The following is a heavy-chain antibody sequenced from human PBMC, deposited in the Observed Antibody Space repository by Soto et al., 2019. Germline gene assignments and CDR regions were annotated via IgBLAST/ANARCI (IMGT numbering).Heavy chain of an antibody. CDR2: IYYGGST. Sequence: SETLSLTCTVSGGSISSGGYYWSWIRQHPGKGLEWIGYIYYGGSTYYNPSLKSRVTISVDTSKNQFSLKLSSVTAADTAVYYCARLRDYYDSSGYPNYYYYGMDVWGQGTTVTVSS. CDR1: GGSISSGGYY. V-gene: IGHV4-31*03. D-gene: IGHD3-22*01. CDR3: ARLRDYYDSSGYPNYYYYGMDV. J-gene: IGHJ6*02.